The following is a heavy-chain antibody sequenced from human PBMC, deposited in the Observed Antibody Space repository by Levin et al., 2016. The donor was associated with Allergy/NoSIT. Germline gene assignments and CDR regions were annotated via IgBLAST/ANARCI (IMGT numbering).Heavy chain of an antibody. CDR3: AKHVSGSPHYGMDV. J-gene: IGHJ6*02. V-gene: IGHV3-23*01. Sequence: VRQAPGKGLEWVSTITGSDVRTYYADSVKGRFTISRDNSKNTMYVQMNSLRAEDTAVYYCAKHVSGSPHYGMDVWGQGTSVTVSS. D-gene: IGHD3-10*01. CDR2: ITGSDVRT.